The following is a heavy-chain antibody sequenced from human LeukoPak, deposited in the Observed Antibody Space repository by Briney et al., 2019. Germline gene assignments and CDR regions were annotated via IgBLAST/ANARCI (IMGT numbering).Heavy chain of an antibody. CDR1: GYSFTSYG. Sequence: ASVKVSCKASGYSFTSYGISWVRQAPGQGLEWMGWISAYNGNTNYAQKLQGRVTMTTDTSTSTAYMELRSLRSDDTAVYYCARSSSVTIPGYYFDYWGQGTLVTVSS. CDR2: ISAYNGNT. J-gene: IGHJ4*02. V-gene: IGHV1-18*01. CDR3: ARSSSVTIPGYYFDY. D-gene: IGHD2-21*01.